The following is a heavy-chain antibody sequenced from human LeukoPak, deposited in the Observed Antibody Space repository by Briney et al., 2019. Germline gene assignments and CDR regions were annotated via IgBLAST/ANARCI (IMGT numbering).Heavy chain of an antibody. CDR2: ISSSGSTI. V-gene: IGHV3-11*01. Sequence: GGSLRLSCAASGFTFSDYYMSWIRQAPGKGLEWVSYISSSGSTIYYADSVKGRFTISRDNAKNSLYLQMNSLRAEDTAVYYCARDFSSGWYSPFPDYWAREPWSPSPQ. CDR1: GFTFSDYY. CDR3: ARDFSSGWYSPFPDY. J-gene: IGHJ4*02. D-gene: IGHD6-19*01.